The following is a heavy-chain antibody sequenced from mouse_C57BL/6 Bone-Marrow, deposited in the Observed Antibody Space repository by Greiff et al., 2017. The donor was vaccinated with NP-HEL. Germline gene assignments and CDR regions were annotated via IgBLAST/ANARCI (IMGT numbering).Heavy chain of an antibody. V-gene: IGHV1-81*01. CDR2: IYPRSGNT. D-gene: IGHD2-5*01. J-gene: IGHJ3*01. CDR1: GYTFTSYG. CDR3: ARPSYYSNFTAWFAY. Sequence: QVQLQQSGAELARPGASVKLSCKASGYTFTSYGISWVKQRTGQGLEWIGEIYPRSGNTYYNEKFKGKATLTADKSSSTAYMELRSLTSEDSAVYFCARPSYYSNFTAWFAYWGQGTLVTVSA.